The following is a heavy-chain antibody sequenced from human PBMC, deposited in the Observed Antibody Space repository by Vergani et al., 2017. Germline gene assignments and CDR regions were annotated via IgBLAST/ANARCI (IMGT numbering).Heavy chain of an antibody. CDR1: GFTFSNAW. Sequence: EVQLLESGGGLVQPGGSLRLSCAASGFTFSNAWMSWVRQAPGKGLEWVGRIKSKTDGGTTDYAAPVKGRFTISRDDSKNTLYLQMNSLKTEDTAVYYCTRRSLLWSYGMDVWGQGTTVTVSS. V-gene: IGHV3-15*01. CDR2: IKSKTDGGTT. CDR3: TRRSLLWSYGMDV. J-gene: IGHJ6*02. D-gene: IGHD3-10*01.